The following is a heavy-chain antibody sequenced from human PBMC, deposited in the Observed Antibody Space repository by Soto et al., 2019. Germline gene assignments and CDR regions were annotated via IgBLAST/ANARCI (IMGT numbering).Heavy chain of an antibody. Sequence: GRSLRLSWAASGFTISDYYMRWIRQATGKGLEWVSYISSSGSTIYYAAPVKGRFTISSDNAKNSLYLQVNSLRADDTAVYYCAKRPWGSGWYYFDYWGQGTLVTVSS. CDR2: ISSSGSTI. J-gene: IGHJ4*02. D-gene: IGHD6-19*01. CDR3: AKRPWGSGWYYFDY. CDR1: GFTISDYY. V-gene: IGHV3-11*01.